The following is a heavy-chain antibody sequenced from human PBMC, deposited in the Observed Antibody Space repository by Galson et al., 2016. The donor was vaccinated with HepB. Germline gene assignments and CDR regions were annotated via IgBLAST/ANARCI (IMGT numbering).Heavy chain of an antibody. D-gene: IGHD3/OR15-3a*01. CDR3: ARRSATKVGLVIDAFDF. Sequence: SVKVSCKASGGTFSSYAISWVRQAPGQGLEWVGGILPVFGSANYPQKFQGRVTITADESTGTGYMELSSLTSEETAVYYCARRSATKVGLVIDAFDFWGQGTMVTVS. CDR1: GGTFSSYA. J-gene: IGHJ3*01. CDR2: ILPVFGSA. V-gene: IGHV1-69*13.